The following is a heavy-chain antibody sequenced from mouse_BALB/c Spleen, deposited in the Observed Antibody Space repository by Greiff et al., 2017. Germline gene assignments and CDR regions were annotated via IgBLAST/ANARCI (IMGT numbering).Heavy chain of an antibody. CDR3: ARFDYYGSF. CDR2: IDPANGNT. Sequence: EVQVVESGAELVKPGASVKLSCTASGFNIKDTYMHWVKQRPEQGLEWIGRIDPANGNTKYDPKFQGKATITADTSSNTAYLQLSSLTSEDTAVYYCARFDYYGSFWGQGTLVTVSA. V-gene: IGHV14-3*02. D-gene: IGHD1-1*01. CDR1: GFNIKDTY. J-gene: IGHJ3*01.